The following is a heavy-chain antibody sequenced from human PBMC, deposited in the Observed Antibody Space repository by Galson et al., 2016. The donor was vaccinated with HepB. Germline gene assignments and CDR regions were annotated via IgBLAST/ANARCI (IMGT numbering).Heavy chain of an antibody. CDR1: GLTFSSYA. J-gene: IGHJ4*02. D-gene: IGHD6-6*01. CDR2: VSGSGGGT. Sequence: SLRLSCAASGLTFSSYAMSWVRQAPGKGLEWVSGVSGSGGGTYYGGSVKGRFNISRDNSKNTLYLEMSSLRVEDTAVYYCAKVLVGSARPGAFDYWGPGTLVTVSS. V-gene: IGHV3-23*01. CDR3: AKVLVGSARPGAFDY.